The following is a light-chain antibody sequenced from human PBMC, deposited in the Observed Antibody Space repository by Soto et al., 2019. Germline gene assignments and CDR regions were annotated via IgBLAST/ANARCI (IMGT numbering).Light chain of an antibody. CDR2: EVS. J-gene: IGLJ2*01. CDR1: SSDVGGYNY. Sequence: QSVLTQPASVSGSPGQSITISCTETSSDVGGYNYVSWYQQHPGKAPKLMIYEVSNRPSGVSNRFSGSKSGNTASLTISGLQAEDEADYYCCSYASISPYVVFGGGTQLTVL. CDR3: CSYASISPYVV. V-gene: IGLV2-14*01.